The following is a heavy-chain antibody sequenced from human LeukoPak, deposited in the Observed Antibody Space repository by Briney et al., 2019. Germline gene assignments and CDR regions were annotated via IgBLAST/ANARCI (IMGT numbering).Heavy chain of an antibody. CDR3: ARVSKDAFDI. J-gene: IGHJ3*02. CDR2: IYYSGST. Sequence: PSETLSLTCAVYGGSFSGYYWSWIRQPPGKGLEWIGYIYYSGSTNYNPSLKSRVTISVDTSKNQFSLKLSSVTAADTAVYYCARVSKDAFDIWGQGTMVTVSS. CDR1: GGSFSGYY. V-gene: IGHV4-59*01.